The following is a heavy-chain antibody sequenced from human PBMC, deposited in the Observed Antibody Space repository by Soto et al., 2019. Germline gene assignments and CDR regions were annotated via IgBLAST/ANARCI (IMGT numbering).Heavy chain of an antibody. J-gene: IGHJ3*02. D-gene: IGHD3-22*01. V-gene: IGHV3-48*03. CDR3: ARESHYYDSSGYYPPDDAFDI. Sequence: VGSLRLSCAASGFTFSSYEMNWVRQAPGKGLEWVSYISSSGSTIYYADSVKGRFTISRDNAKNSLYLQMNSLRAEDTAVYYCARESHYYDSSGYYPPDDAFDIWGQGTMVTVS. CDR2: ISSSGSTI. CDR1: GFTFSSYE.